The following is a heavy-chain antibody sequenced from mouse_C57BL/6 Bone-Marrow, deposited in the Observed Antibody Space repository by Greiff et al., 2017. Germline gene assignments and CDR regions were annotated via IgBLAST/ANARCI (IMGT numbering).Heavy chain of an antibody. J-gene: IGHJ3*01. CDR2: IYPRSGNT. CDR3: ARPLRLPSFAY. Sequence: QVHVKQSGAELARPGASVKLSCKASGYTFTSYGISWVKQRPGQGLEWIGEIYPRSGNTNYNEKFKGKATLTADKSSSTAYMELRSLTSEDSAVYFWARPLRLPSFAYWGQGTLVTVSA. CDR1: GYTFTSYG. D-gene: IGHD3-2*02. V-gene: IGHV1-81*01.